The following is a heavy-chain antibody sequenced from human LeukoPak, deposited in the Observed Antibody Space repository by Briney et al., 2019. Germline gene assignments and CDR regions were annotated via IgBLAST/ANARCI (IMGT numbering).Heavy chain of an antibody. Sequence: KPSETLSLTCSVSGDPIRRYFWSWIRHPRGKGLEWIGFIHHTRSTNNNPSLKSRVTMSLDKSGNKFSLKMSFVIAGDKDVYYCAREGRYGSASSFTLWGEGTLVTVSS. D-gene: IGHD3-10*01. V-gene: IGHV4-59*01. CDR2: IHHTRST. CDR3: AREGRYGSASSFTL. J-gene: IGHJ4*02. CDR1: GDPIRRYF.